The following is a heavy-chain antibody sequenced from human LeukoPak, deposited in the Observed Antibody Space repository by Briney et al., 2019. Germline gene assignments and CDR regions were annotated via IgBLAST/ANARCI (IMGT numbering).Heavy chain of an antibody. CDR1: GYTFTIYY. V-gene: IGHV1-46*01. CDR3: AKSRSRYYYWFDP. D-gene: IGHD3-22*01. Sequence: ASVKVSCKASGYTFTIYYMHWVRQAPGQGLEWMGIINPSGGSTSYAQKFQGRVTITRDMSTSTVYMELSSLRSEDPAVYYCAKSRSRYYYWFDPWGQGTLVTVSS. J-gene: IGHJ5*02. CDR2: INPSGGST.